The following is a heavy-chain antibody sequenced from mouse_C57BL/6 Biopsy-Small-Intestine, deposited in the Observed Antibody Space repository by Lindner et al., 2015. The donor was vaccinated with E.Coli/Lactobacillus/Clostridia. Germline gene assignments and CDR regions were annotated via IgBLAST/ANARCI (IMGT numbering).Heavy chain of an antibody. Sequence: VQLQESGAELARPGASVKMSCLASGYTFIIYSVHWVKQSPGQGLEWIGYINPSSDYTKYNERFTDKATLTADKSSNTAYMQLSSLTSEDSAVYYCVRGSLVLTTVVARYFDGLGHRDHGHRLL. CDR3: VRGSLVLTTVVARYFDG. CDR1: GYTFIIYS. CDR2: INPSSDYT. V-gene: IGHV1-4*01. J-gene: IGHJ1*03. D-gene: IGHD1-3*01.